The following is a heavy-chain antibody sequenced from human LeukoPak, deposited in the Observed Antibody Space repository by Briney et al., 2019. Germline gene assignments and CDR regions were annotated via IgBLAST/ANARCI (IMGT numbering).Heavy chain of an antibody. D-gene: IGHD3-22*01. CDR2: INPNSGGT. V-gene: IGHV1-2*02. Sequence: ASVKVSCKASGYTFTGYYMHWVRQAPGQGLEWMGWINPNSGGTNYAQKFQGRVTMTRDTSISTAYMELSRLRSDDTAVYYCARGYYDSSGPPIYYMDVWGKGTTVTVSS. CDR1: GYTFTGYY. J-gene: IGHJ6*03. CDR3: ARGYYDSSGPPIYYMDV.